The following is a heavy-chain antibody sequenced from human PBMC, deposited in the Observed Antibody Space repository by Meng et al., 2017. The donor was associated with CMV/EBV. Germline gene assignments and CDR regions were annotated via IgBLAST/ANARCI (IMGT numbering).Heavy chain of an antibody. V-gene: IGHV2-5*01. CDR1: GFSLSTSGVG. CDR3: AHSRRFYDAFDI. Sequence: SGPTLVKPTQTLTLTCTFSGFSLSTSGVGVGWIRQPPGKALEWLALIYWNDDKRYSPSLKSRLTITKDTSKNQVFLTMTNMYPVDTATHYCAHSRRFYDAFDIWGQGTMVTVSS. J-gene: IGHJ3*02. CDR2: IYWNDDK. D-gene: IGHD3-3*01.